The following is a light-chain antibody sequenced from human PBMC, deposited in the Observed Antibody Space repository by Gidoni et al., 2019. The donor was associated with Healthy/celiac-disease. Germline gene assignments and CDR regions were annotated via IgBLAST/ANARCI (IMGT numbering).Light chain of an antibody. CDR1: QSVLYSSNHKNY. CDR3: QQYYSTLYT. V-gene: IGKV4-1*01. Sequence: DIVMTQSPDSLAVSRGERATINCKSSQSVLYSSNHKNYLAWYQQKPGQPPKLLIYWASTRESGVPDRFSGSGSGTDFTLTISSLQAEDVAVYYCQQYYSTLYTFGQGTKLEIK. J-gene: IGKJ2*01. CDR2: WAS.